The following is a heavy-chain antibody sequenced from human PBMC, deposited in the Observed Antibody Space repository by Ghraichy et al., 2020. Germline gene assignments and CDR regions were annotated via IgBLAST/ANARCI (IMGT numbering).Heavy chain of an antibody. Sequence: GESLNISCAGSGLTFSYYGMHWVRQAPDKGLEWVALISYDGSNKNYVDSVKGRFTISRDNSKNTMYLQMNSLRVEDTAMYYCANFVGSDPAGRFDHWGQGTLVTVSS. CDR3: ANFVGSDPAGRFDH. J-gene: IGHJ4*02. D-gene: IGHD2-21*01. CDR2: ISYDGSNK. V-gene: IGHV3-30*18. CDR1: GLTFSYYG.